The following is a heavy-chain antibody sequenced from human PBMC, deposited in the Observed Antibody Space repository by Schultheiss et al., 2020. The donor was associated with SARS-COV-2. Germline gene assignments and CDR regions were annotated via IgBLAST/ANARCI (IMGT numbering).Heavy chain of an antibody. D-gene: IGHD6-13*01. CDR3: ARELYSSSWYNYYGMDV. CDR1: GGTFSSYA. Sequence: SVKVSCKASGGTFSSYAISWVRQAPGQGLEWMGRIIPILGIANYAQKFQGRVTITADKSTSTAYMELSSLRSDDTAVYYCARELYSSSWYNYYGMDVWGQGTTVTVSS. J-gene: IGHJ6*02. CDR2: IIPILGIA. V-gene: IGHV1-69*04.